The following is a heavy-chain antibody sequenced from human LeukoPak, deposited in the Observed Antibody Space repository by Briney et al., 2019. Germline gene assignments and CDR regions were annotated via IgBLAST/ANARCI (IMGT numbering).Heavy chain of an antibody. D-gene: IGHD1-7*01. CDR3: AVGVTGTTSY. CDR2: INHSGST. CDR1: GGSFSGYY. V-gene: IGHV4-34*01. J-gene: IGHJ4*02. Sequence: SETLSLTCAVYGGSFSGYYWSWIRLPPGKGLEWIGEINHSGSTNYNPSLKSRVTISVDTSKNQFSLKLSSVTAADTAVYYCAVGVTGTTSYWGQGTLVTVSS.